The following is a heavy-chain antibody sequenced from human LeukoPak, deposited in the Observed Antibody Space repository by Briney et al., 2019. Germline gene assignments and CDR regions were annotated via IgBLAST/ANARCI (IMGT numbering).Heavy chain of an antibody. D-gene: IGHD6-13*01. CDR3: ARLYSSTWENYFDY. CDR1: GFTLSSFA. V-gene: IGHV3-23*01. Sequence: GGSLRLSCAASGFTLSSFAMNWVRQAPGKGLEWVSGISGSGGSTYYADSVKGRFTISRDNSKNTLYVQMNSLRAEDTAVYYCARLYSSTWENYFDYWGQGTLVTVSS. J-gene: IGHJ4*02. CDR2: ISGSGGST.